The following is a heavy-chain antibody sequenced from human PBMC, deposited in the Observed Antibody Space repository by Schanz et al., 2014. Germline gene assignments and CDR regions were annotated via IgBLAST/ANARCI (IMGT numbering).Heavy chain of an antibody. CDR3: AKGPYYYYYMDV. V-gene: IGHV3-23*04. CDR1: GFSFTTYA. Sequence: EVQLVESGGGLVQPGGSLRLSCASSGFSFTTYAMSWVRQAPGKGLEWVSAISGSGGSTYYADSVKGRFTISRDNSKNTLYLQMNSLRAEDTAVYYCAKGPYYYYYMDVWGNGTTVTVSS. J-gene: IGHJ6*03. CDR2: ISGSGGST.